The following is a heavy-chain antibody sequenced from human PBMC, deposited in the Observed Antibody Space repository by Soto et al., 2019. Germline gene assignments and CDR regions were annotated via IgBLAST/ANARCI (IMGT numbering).Heavy chain of an antibody. Sequence: QVQLVQSGAEVKKPGSSVKVSCKASGGTFSSYTISWVRQAPGQGLEWMGRIIPILGIANYAQKFQGRVTITADKSTSTAYMELSSLRSEHTAVYYCARDLHYCSGGSCYSGWFDPWGQGTLVTVSS. J-gene: IGHJ5*02. CDR2: IIPILGIA. CDR3: ARDLHYCSGGSCYSGWFDP. CDR1: GGTFSSYT. D-gene: IGHD2-15*01. V-gene: IGHV1-69*08.